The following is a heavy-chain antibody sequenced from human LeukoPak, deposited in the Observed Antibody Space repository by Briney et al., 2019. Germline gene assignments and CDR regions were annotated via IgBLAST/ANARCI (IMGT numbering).Heavy chain of an antibody. J-gene: IGHJ4*02. CDR2: INWNGGST. D-gene: IGHD3-22*01. CDR3: AKDLEYDSSGYSFDY. CDR1: GFTFDDYG. Sequence: PGGSLRLSCAASGFTFDDYGMSWVRHAPGKGLEWVSSINWNGGSTGYTDSVKGRFTISRDNAKNSLYLQMNSLRAEDTAVYYCAKDLEYDSSGYSFDYWGQGTLVTVSS. V-gene: IGHV3-20*04.